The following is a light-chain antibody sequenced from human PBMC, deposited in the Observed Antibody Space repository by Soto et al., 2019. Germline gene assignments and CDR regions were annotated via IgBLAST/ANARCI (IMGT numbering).Light chain of an antibody. CDR3: EQSYMTFMYT. CDR1: QSISTY. Sequence: DIQMTQSPSSLSASVGDRVTITCRASQSISTYLNWYQQKPGKAPKLLIYGAYSLQSGVPSRFSGSGSRTDFTLTISSQQPEDFATYYCEQSYMTFMYTFGQGTK. V-gene: IGKV1-39*01. J-gene: IGKJ2*01. CDR2: GAY.